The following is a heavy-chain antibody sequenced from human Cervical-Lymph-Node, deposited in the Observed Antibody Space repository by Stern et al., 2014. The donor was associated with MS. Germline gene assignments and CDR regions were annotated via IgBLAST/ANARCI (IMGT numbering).Heavy chain of an antibody. CDR1: GYTLTDLS. D-gene: IGHD1-14*01. CDR2: YDLEEGNT. CDR3: AAASRYDALDL. V-gene: IGHV1-24*01. J-gene: IGHJ3*01. Sequence: VQLVESGAEVKKPGASLKVSCKVSGYTLTDLSMHWVRQAPGKGLEWLGGYDLEEGNTVYAQSFQGRVTMTEDTSTDTAYMELSSLRSEDTAVYHCAAASRYDALDLWGQGTVVIVSS.